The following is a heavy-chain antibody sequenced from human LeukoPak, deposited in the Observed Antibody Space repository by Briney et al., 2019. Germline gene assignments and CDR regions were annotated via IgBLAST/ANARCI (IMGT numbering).Heavy chain of an antibody. D-gene: IGHD3-16*01. Sequence: GGSLRLSCAASGFTFSSYSMNWVRQAPGKGLEWVSSISSSSSYIYYAHSVKGRFTISRDNAKNSLYLQMNSLRAEDTAVYYCARDRLTYFDYWGQGTLVTVSS. V-gene: IGHV3-21*01. J-gene: IGHJ4*02. CDR2: ISSSSSYI. CDR1: GFTFSSYS. CDR3: ARDRLTYFDY.